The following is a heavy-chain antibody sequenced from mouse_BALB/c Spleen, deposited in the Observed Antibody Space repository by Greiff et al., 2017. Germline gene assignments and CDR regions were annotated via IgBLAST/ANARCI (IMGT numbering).Heavy chain of an antibody. J-gene: IGHJ3*01. CDR2: ISSGGSYT. CDR3: ARDGGYGP. V-gene: IGHV5-9-4*01. D-gene: IGHD2-2*01. CDR1: GFTFSSYA. Sequence: EVQGVESGGGLVKPGGSLKLSCAASGFTFSSYAMSWVRQSPEKRLEWVAEISSGGSYTYYPDTVTGRFTISRDNAKNTLYLEMSSLRSEDTAMYYCARDGGYGPWGQGTLVTVSA.